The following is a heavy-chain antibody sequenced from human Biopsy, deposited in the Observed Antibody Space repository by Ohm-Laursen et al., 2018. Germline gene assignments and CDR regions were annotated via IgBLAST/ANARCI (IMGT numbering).Heavy chain of an antibody. J-gene: IGHJ5*02. D-gene: IGHD3-22*01. CDR2: IFYRGST. CDR3: ARDYDTSGYYYVS. CDR1: GGSISNNNYY. Sequence: PGTLSLTCPVSGGSISNNNYYWGWIRQPPGKGLEWIGSIFYRGSTHYKPSLKSRVNISVDTSKNQFSLKLNSATAADTAVYYCARDYDTSGYYYVSWGQGTLVTVSS. V-gene: IGHV4-39*01.